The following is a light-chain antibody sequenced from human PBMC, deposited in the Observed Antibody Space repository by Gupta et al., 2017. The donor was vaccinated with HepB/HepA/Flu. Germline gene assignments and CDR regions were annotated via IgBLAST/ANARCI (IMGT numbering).Light chain of an antibody. J-gene: IGKJ3*01. CDR2: AAS. CDR1: QVISSY. CDR3: QQRDSYFFT. V-gene: IGKV1-9*01. Sequence: DIQLTQSPSFLSASVGDRVTITCRASQVISSYLAWYQQKPGKAPKLLVYAASTLQSGVPSRFSGSGSGTEFTLTISSLQPEDSATYYCQQRDSYFFTFGHGTKVDIK.